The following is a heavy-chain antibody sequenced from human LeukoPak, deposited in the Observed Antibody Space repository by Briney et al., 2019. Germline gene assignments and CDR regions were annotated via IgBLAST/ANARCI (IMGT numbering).Heavy chain of an antibody. CDR3: ARVSSSWHYFDY. CDR1: GFTFNNAW. J-gene: IGHJ4*02. V-gene: IGHV3-21*01. D-gene: IGHD6-13*01. CDR2: ISSSSSYI. Sequence: SGGSLRLSCAASGFTFNNAWMSWVRQAPGKGLEWVSSISSSSSYIYYADSVKGRFTISRHNAKNSLYLQMNSLRVEDTAVYYCARVSSSWHYFDYWGQGTLVTVSS.